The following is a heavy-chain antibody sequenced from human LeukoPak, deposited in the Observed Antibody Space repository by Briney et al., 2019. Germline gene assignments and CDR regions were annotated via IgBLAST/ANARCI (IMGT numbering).Heavy chain of an antibody. D-gene: IGHD3-10*01. Sequence: ASVKVSCKASGGTFSSYAISWVRQAPGQGLEWIGGIIPIFGTANYAQKFQGRVTITADESTSTAYMELSSLRSEDTAVYYCAGVRGVRKYFDLWGRGTLVTVSS. CDR2: IIPIFGTA. V-gene: IGHV1-69*13. CDR3: AGVRGVRKYFDL. CDR1: GGTFSSYA. J-gene: IGHJ2*01.